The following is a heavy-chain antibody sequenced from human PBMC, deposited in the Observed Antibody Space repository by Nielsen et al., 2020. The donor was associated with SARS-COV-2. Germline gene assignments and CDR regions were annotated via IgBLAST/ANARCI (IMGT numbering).Heavy chain of an antibody. CDR3: ARAYSSGWYWFDP. Sequence: SETLSLTCTVSGGSISSGDYYWSWIRQPPGKGLEWIGYIYYSGSTYYNPSLKSRVTISVDTSKNQFSLKLSSVTAADTAVYYCARAYSSGWYWFDPWGQGTLVTVSS. CDR2: IYYSGST. D-gene: IGHD6-19*01. V-gene: IGHV4-30-4*01. CDR1: GGSISSGDYY. J-gene: IGHJ5*02.